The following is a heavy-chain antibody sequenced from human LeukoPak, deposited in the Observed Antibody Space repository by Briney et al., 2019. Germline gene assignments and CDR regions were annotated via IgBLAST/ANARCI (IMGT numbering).Heavy chain of an antibody. Sequence: SSETLSLTCAVYGGSFSGYYWSWIRQPPGKGLEWIGEINHSGSTNYNPSLKSRVTISVDTSKNQFSLKLSSVTAADTAVYYCARGLKEAEYYDSSGPTSPTVGSNFDYWGQGTLVTVSS. V-gene: IGHV4-34*01. D-gene: IGHD3-22*01. CDR3: ARGLKEAEYYDSSGPTSPTVGSNFDY. CDR1: GGSFSGYY. J-gene: IGHJ4*02. CDR2: INHSGST.